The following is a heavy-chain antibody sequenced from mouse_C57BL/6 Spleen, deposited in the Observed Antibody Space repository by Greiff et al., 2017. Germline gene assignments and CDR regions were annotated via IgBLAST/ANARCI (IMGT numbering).Heavy chain of an antibody. Sequence: QVQLQQSGAELVKPGASVKISCKASGYAFSSYWMNWVKQRPGKGLEWIGQIYPGDGDTNYNGKFKGKATLTADKSSSTAYMQLSSLTSEDSAFXCCARTSGYLAWFAYWGQGTLVTVSA. D-gene: IGHD3-2*02. CDR3: ARTSGYLAWFAY. CDR2: IYPGDGDT. J-gene: IGHJ3*01. CDR1: GYAFSSYW. V-gene: IGHV1-80*01.